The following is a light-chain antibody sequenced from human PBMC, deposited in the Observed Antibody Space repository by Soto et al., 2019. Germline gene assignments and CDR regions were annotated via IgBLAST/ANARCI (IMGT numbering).Light chain of an antibody. Sequence: VLTQSPSASGTPGQTASITCSGDKLGDKYACWYQQKPGQSPVLVIYQDSKRPSGIPERFSGSNSGNTATLTISGTQAMDEADYYCQAWDSSTAVFGGGTKLTVL. J-gene: IGLJ2*01. CDR1: KLGDKY. CDR2: QDS. V-gene: IGLV3-1*01. CDR3: QAWDSSTAV.